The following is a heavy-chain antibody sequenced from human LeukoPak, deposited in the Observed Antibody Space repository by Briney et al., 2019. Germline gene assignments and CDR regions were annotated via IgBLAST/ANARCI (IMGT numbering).Heavy chain of an antibody. D-gene: IGHD2-2*01. J-gene: IGHJ4*02. Sequence: GGSLRLSCAASGFTFSSYSMNWVGQAPGKGLEWVSSISSSSSYIYYADSVKGRFTISRDNAKNSLYLQMNSLRAEDTAVYYCARDQPAATDYWGQGTLVTVSS. CDR2: ISSSSSYI. V-gene: IGHV3-21*01. CDR1: GFTFSSYS. CDR3: ARDQPAATDY.